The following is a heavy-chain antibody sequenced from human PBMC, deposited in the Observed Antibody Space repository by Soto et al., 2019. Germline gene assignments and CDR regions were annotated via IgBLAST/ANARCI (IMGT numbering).Heavy chain of an antibody. Sequence: QLQLRESGPGLVKPSATLSLTCSVSGDSVSSISHYWAWIRLSPGKGLEWIGSIYYTGHTYYNPSLRSRVTLPLYTSKPQHSLKLRSVTAAATAVYDCAKDTIRLGFCSGGTCYSDSWGQGTLVTVSS. CDR3: AKDTIRLGFCSGGTCYSDS. CDR1: GDSVSSISHY. V-gene: IGHV4-39*02. J-gene: IGHJ4*03. CDR2: IYYTGHT. D-gene: IGHD2-15*01.